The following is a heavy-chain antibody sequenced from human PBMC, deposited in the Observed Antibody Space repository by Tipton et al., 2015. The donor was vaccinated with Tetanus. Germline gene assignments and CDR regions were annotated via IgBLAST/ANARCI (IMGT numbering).Heavy chain of an antibody. D-gene: IGHD3-22*01. CDR2: IYYSGST. Sequence: LRLSCTVSGGSISSSSYYWGWIRQPPGKGLEWIGSIYYSGSTYYNPSLKSRVTISVDTSKNQFSLKLSSVTAADTAVYYCDGLPHGSSGGSDYYYYYGMDVWGQGTTVTVSS. J-gene: IGHJ6*02. V-gene: IGHV4-39*01. CDR3: DGLPHGSSGGSDYYYYYGMDV. CDR1: GGSISSSSYY.